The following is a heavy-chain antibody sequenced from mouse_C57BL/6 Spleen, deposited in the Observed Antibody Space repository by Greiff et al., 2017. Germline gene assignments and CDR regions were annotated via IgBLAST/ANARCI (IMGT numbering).Heavy chain of an antibody. V-gene: IGHV1-64*01. Sequence: QVQLKQSGAELVKPGASVKLSCKASGYTFTSYWMHWVKQRPGQGLEWIGMIHPNSGSTNYNEKFKSKATLTVDKSSSTAYMQLSSLTSEDSAVYYCARDVALYYAMDYWGQGTSVTVSS. CDR3: ARDVALYYAMDY. CDR1: GYTFTSYW. J-gene: IGHJ4*01. CDR2: IHPNSGST. D-gene: IGHD1-1*01.